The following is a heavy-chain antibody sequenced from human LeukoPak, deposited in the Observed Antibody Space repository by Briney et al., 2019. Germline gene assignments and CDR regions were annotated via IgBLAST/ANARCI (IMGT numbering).Heavy chain of an antibody. V-gene: IGHV3-7*01. CDR3: ARNRNDYGDYVYDY. D-gene: IGHD4-17*01. CDR1: GFTFSSYW. CDR2: IKQDGSEK. Sequence: QPGGSLRLSCAASGFTFSSYWMSWVRQAPGKGLEWVANIKQDGSEKYYVDSVKGRFTISRGNAKNSLYLQMNSLRAEDTAVYYCARNRNDYGDYVYDYWGQGTLVTVSS. J-gene: IGHJ4*02.